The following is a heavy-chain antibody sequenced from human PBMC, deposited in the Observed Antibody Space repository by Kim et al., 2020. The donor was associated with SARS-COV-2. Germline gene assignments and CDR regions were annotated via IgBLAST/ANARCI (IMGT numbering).Heavy chain of an antibody. J-gene: IGHJ6*02. D-gene: IGHD6-6*01. CDR2: ISYDGSNK. V-gene: IGHV3-30-3*01. CDR1: GFTFSSYA. Sequence: GGSLRLSCAASGFTFSSYAMHWVRQAPGKGLEWVAVISYDGSNKYYADSVKGRFTISRDNSKNTLYLQMNSLRAEDTAVYYCARDRDWVPEMYSSSYYYYGMDVWGQGTTVTVSS. CDR3: ARDRDWVPEMYSSSYYYYGMDV.